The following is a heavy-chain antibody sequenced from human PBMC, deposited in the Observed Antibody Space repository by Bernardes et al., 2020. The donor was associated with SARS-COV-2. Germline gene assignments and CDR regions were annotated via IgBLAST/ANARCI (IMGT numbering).Heavy chain of an antibody. CDR1: GYTLTALS. D-gene: IGHD3-10*01. CDR2: FDPEDGAT. J-gene: IGHJ6*02. V-gene: IGHV1-24*01. CDR3: ATKSMVRGSDYYYYYYGMDV. Sequence: AASKGFCKVSGYTLTALSMHWVRQAPGQGLEWMGGFDPEDGATIYAQKFQGRVTMTEDTSTDTAYMELSSLRSEDTAVYYCATKSMVRGSDYYYYYYGMDVWGQGTTVTGSS.